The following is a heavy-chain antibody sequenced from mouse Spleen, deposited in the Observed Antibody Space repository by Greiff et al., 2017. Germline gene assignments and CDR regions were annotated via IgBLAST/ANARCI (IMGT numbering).Heavy chain of an antibody. J-gene: IGHJ2*01. V-gene: IGHV1-82*01. Sequence: QVQLQQSGPELVKPGASVKISCKASGYAFSSSWMNWVKQRPGKGLEWIGRIYPGDGDTNYNGKFKGKATLTADKSSSTAYMQLSSLTSEDSAVYFCAREGLDGEDDYWGQGTTLTVSS. CDR3: AREGLDGEDDY. CDR1: GYAFSSSW. CDR2: IYPGDGDT. D-gene: IGHD3-3*01.